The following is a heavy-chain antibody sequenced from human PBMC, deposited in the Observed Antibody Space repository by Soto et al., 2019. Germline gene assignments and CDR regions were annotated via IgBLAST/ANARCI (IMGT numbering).Heavy chain of an antibody. J-gene: IGHJ6*02. Sequence: GGPLSLSCAASGFTFSSYCMSWVRQAPGKGLEWVANIKQDGSEKYYVDSVKGRFTISRDNAKNSLYLQMNSLRAEDTAVYYCARDPSIVLVPAATYYYYYYGMDVWGQGTTVTVSS. D-gene: IGHD2-2*01. CDR2: IKQDGSEK. CDR3: ARDPSIVLVPAATYYYYYYGMDV. V-gene: IGHV3-7*01. CDR1: GFTFSSYC.